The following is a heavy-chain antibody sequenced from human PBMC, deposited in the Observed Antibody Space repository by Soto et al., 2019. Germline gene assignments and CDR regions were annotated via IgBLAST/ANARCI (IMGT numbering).Heavy chain of an antibody. D-gene: IGHD3-22*01. CDR3: ARPPIEDSSGPGPPGYFDL. CDR1: GYSFIDYW. V-gene: IGHV5-51*01. Sequence: PGESQKISCKTSGYSFIDYWIGWVRQVPGKGLEWMGIIYPGDSDTRYSPSFQGQVTISADKSISTAYLQWSSLKASDTAMYYCARPPIEDSSGPGPPGYFDLWGRGTLVTVSS. J-gene: IGHJ2*01. CDR2: IYPGDSDT.